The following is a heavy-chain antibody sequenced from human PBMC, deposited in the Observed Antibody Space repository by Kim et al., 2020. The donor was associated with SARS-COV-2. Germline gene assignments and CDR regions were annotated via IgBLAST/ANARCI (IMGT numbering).Heavy chain of an antibody. D-gene: IGHD1-7*01. J-gene: IGHJ5*02. Sequence: ASVKVSCKASGYTFTGYYMHWVRQAPGQGLEWMGWINPNSGGTNYAQKFQGRVTMTRDTSISTAYMELSRLRSDDTAVYYCARDDNPLPRLELRRVWFDPWGQGTLVTVSS. CDR3: ARDDNPLPRLELRRVWFDP. CDR1: GYTFTGYY. V-gene: IGHV1-2*02. CDR2: INPNSGGT.